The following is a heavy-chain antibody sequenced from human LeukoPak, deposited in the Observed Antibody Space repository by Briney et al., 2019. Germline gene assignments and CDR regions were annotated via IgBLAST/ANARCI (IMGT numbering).Heavy chain of an antibody. V-gene: IGHV1-18*04. J-gene: IGHJ4*02. D-gene: IGHD2-2*01. CDR1: GYTFTSYG. CDR2: ISAYNGNT. CDR3: ARAPRVVVPAAMVAFFDY. Sequence: ASVKVSCKASGYTFTSYGMSWVRQAPGQGLEGMGWISAYNGNTNYAQKLQGRVTMTTDTSTSTAYMELRSLRSDDTAVYYCARAPRVVVPAAMVAFFDYWGQGTLVTVSS.